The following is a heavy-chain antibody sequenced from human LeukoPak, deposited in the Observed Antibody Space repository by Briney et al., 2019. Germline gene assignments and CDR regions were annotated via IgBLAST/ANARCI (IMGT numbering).Heavy chain of an antibody. V-gene: IGHV4-31*03. J-gene: IGHJ5*02. CDR1: GGSISSGGYY. CDR2: IYYSGST. CDR3: ARVRYYYDSTNWFDP. Sequence: PSQTLSLTCTVSGGSISSGGYYWSWIRQHPGKGLEWIGYIYYSGSTYYNPSLKSRVTISVDTSKNQFSLKLSSVTAADTAVYYCARVRYYYDSTNWFDPWGQGTPVTVSS. D-gene: IGHD3-22*01.